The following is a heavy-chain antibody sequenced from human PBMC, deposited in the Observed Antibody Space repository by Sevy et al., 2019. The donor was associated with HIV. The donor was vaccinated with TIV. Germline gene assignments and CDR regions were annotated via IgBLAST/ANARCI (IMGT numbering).Heavy chain of an antibody. V-gene: IGHV3-13*01. D-gene: IGHD6-19*01. J-gene: IGHJ2*01. CDR2: IDTTDGF. CDR3: ARDGDTIPVAGPHGYFDL. CDR1: GFSFSRYD. Sequence: GGSLRLSCAASGFSFSRYDMHWVRQAAGGGLEWVSAIDTTDGFYYDDSVKGRFTISRDDAKKFMYLQMDSLRVGDTAVYYCARDGDTIPVAGPHGYFDLWGRGTLVTVSS.